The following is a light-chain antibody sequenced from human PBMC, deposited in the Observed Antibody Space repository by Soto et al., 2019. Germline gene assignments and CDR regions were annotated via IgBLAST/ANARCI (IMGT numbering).Light chain of an antibody. CDR3: QQYGGSSEIT. Sequence: EIVLTQSPGTLSLSPGERATLSCRASQYVTNNYLPWYQQKPGQAPRLLIYGASSRATGFPDRFSGSVSETDFTLTISSLEPEDSAVYYCQQYGGSSEITFGQGTRLEIK. J-gene: IGKJ5*01. CDR1: QYVTNNY. V-gene: IGKV3-20*01. CDR2: GAS.